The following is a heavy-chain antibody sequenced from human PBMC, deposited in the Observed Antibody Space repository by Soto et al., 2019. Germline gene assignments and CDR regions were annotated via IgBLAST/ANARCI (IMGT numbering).Heavy chain of an antibody. D-gene: IGHD3-16*01. CDR1: GGSISSNY. V-gene: IGHV4-59*01. CDR3: AKTKEGGFDP. J-gene: IGHJ5*02. Sequence: SETLSLTCAVSGGSISSNYWSWIRQPPGKGLEWIGYLHYSANTNYTPSLKSRVIISVDTSKNQFFLKLTSLTATDTAVYYCAKTKEGGFDPWGQGILVTVSS. CDR2: LHYSANT.